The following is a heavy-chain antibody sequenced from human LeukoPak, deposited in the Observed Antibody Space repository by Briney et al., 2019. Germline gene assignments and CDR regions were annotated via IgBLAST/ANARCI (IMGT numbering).Heavy chain of an antibody. CDR2: ISGSGGST. CDR1: GFTFSSYA. Sequence: PGGSLRLSCAASGFTFSSYAMSWVRQAPGKGLEWVSAISGSGGSTYYADSVKGRFTISRDNSKNTLYLQMNSLRAEDTAVYYCANLIGGVTGPFDYWGQGTLVTVSS. D-gene: IGHD3-16*01. J-gene: IGHJ4*02. CDR3: ANLIGGVTGPFDY. V-gene: IGHV3-23*01.